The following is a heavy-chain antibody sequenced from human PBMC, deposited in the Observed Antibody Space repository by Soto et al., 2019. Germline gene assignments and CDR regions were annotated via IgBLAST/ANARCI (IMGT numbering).Heavy chain of an antibody. J-gene: IGHJ6*02. D-gene: IGHD6-13*01. CDR1: GFTVSSNY. V-gene: IGHV3-53*01. CDR3: ARGSAVYYYGMDV. Sequence: EVQLVESGGGVIQPGGSLRLSCAASGFTVSSNYMSWVRQAPGKGLEWVSVIYSGGSTYYADSVKGRFTISRDNSTNTLYLQMNSLRAEDTAVYYCARGSAVYYYGMDVWGQGTTVTVSS. CDR2: IYSGGST.